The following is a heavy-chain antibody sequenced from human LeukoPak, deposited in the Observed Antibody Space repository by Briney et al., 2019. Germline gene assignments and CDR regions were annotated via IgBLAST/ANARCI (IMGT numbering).Heavy chain of an antibody. CDR1: GFTFSNDA. D-gene: IGHD4-17*01. CDR2: ISGSGGST. V-gene: IGHV3-23*01. Sequence: GGSLRLSCAASGFTFSNDAMNWVRQAPGKGLEWVSTISGSGGSTYFADSVKGRFTISRDNSKNTLYLQMNSLRAEDTAVYYCAKERYGDFDYWGQGNLVTVSS. J-gene: IGHJ4*02. CDR3: AKERYGDFDY.